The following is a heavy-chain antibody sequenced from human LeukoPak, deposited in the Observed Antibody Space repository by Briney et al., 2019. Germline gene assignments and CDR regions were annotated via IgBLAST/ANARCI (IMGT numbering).Heavy chain of an antibody. D-gene: IGHD3-16*01. V-gene: IGHV4-4*07. CDR3: ARGDLYDGGGRNWFDP. Sequence: SETLSLTCTVSGDSMTSYYWSFIRQPAGKGLEWIGRIHTSGTTYYNPSLKSRLMMSVDTSKNQFSLRLTSVTAADTAVYYCARGDLYDGGGRNWFDPWGQGTLVIVSS. CDR1: GDSMTSYY. CDR2: IHTSGTT. J-gene: IGHJ5*02.